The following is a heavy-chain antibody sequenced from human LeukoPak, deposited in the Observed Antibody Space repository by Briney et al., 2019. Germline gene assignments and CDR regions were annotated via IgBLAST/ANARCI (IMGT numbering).Heavy chain of an antibody. CDR1: GYTLTEFS. J-gene: IGHJ4*02. V-gene: IGHV1-24*01. CDR2: FDPEDGET. Sequence: ASVKVSCKVSGYTLTEFSMHWVRQAPGKGLEGMGGFDPEDGETIYAQKFQGRVTITTDESTSTAYMELSSLRSEDTAVYYCTRHFEYSSSANDYWGQGTLVTVSS. CDR3: TRHFEYSSSANDY. D-gene: IGHD6-6*01.